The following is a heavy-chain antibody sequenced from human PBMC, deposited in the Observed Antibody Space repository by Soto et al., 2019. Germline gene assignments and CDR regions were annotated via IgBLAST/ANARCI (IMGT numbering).Heavy chain of an antibody. J-gene: IGHJ3*01. CDR3: ASGDRGAFDL. CDR1: GFTFSYYW. CDR2: IHSDGSST. V-gene: IGHV3-74*01. Sequence: EVQLVESGGGLVRPGGSLRLSCAASGFTFSYYWMHWVRQAPGKGLVWVSRIHSDGSSTTYADFVKGRFIIARDNARRTVDLQMNSVRVEDTVVYYCASGDRGAFDLWGQGAVGCVSS. D-gene: IGHD3-10*01.